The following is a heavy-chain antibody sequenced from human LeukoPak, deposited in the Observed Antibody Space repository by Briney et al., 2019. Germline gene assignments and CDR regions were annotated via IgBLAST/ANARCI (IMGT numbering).Heavy chain of an antibody. CDR1: GFTFDDYA. J-gene: IGHJ3*02. D-gene: IGHD3-22*01. Sequence: PGRSLRLSCAASGFTFDDYAMHWVRQAPGKGLEWVSGISWNSGGIGYADSVKGRFTISRDNAKNSLYLQMNSLRAEDMALYYCAKGISSGYPDAFDIWGQGTMVTVSS. V-gene: IGHV3-9*03. CDR3: AKGISSGYPDAFDI. CDR2: ISWNSGGI.